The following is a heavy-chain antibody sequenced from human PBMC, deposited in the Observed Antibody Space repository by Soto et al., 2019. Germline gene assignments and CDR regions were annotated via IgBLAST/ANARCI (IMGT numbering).Heavy chain of an antibody. J-gene: IGHJ4*02. CDR3: ARDQPGYSYGYGLGY. CDR1: GFTFISYS. CDR2: ISSSISYI. Sequence: EVQLVESGGVLVKPGGSLRLSCAASGFTFISYSMNWVRQAPGKGLEWVSSISSSISYIYYADSVKGRFTISRDNAKNSLYLQMNILIAEDTAVYYCARDQPGYSYGYGLGYWGQGTLVTVSS. V-gene: IGHV3-21*01. D-gene: IGHD5-18*01.